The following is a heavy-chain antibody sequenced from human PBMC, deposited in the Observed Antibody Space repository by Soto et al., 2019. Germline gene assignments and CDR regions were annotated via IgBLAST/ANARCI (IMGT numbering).Heavy chain of an antibody. CDR3: ATFGYSGYDLFFDY. D-gene: IGHD5-12*01. J-gene: IGHJ4*02. CDR2: IYYSGST. CDR1: DDSINSDKYY. Sequence: TSETLSLTCSVSDDSINSDKYYWGWIRQPPGKGLEWIGYIYYSGSTNYNPSLKSRVTISVDTSKNQFSLKLSSVTAADTAVYYCATFGYSGYDLFFDYWGQGTLVTVSS. V-gene: IGHV4-61*01.